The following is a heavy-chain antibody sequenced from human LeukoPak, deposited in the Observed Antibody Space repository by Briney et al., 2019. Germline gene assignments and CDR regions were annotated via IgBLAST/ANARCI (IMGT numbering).Heavy chain of an antibody. D-gene: IGHD6-13*01. Sequence: PSGTLSLTCAVSGGSISSNNWWSWVRQSPGKGLEWIGEIYHSGNANYNPSLKSRVTISVDTSKNQFSLKLSSVTAADTAVYYCARHSHSIAAAVGWGQGTLVTVSS. V-gene: IGHV4-4*02. CDR3: ARHSHSIAAAVG. CDR2: IYHSGNA. J-gene: IGHJ4*02. CDR1: GGSISSNNW.